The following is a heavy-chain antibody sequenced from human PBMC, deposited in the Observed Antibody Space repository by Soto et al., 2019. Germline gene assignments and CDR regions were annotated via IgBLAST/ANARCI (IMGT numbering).Heavy chain of an antibody. CDR2: IWYDGSNK. D-gene: IGHD6-13*01. J-gene: IGHJ4*02. Sequence: GSLRLSCAASGFTFSSYGMHWVRQAPGKGLEWVAVIWYDGSNKYYADSVKGRFTISRDNSKNTLYLQMNSLRAEDTAVYYCARDSRYSRSWPAGFDYWGQGTLVTVSS. V-gene: IGHV3-33*01. CDR3: ARDSRYSRSWPAGFDY. CDR1: GFTFSSYG.